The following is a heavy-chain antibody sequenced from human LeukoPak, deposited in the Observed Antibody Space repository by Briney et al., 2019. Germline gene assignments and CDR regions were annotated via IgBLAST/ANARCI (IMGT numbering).Heavy chain of an antibody. CDR2: ISAYNGNT. J-gene: IGHJ4*02. V-gene: IGHV1-18*01. CDR3: ARVGSGWYDQGY. CDR1: GYTFTSYG. Sequence: ASVKVSCKAFGYTFTSYGISWVRQAPGQRLEWMGWISAYNGNTNYAQKLQGRVTMTTDTSTSAAYMELRSLRSDDTAVYYCARVGSGWYDQGYWGQGTLVTVSS. D-gene: IGHD6-19*01.